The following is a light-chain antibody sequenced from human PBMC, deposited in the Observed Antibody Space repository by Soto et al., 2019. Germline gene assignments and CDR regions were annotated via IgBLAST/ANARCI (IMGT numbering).Light chain of an antibody. V-gene: IGLV1-44*01. Sequence: QSVLTQPPSASGTPGQRVTISCSGSNSNIGSNTVNWYQQLPGTAPKLLIYYDNLRPSGVPERISGSKSGTSASLAISELQSDDEADYYCAAWDDSLNGRVFGTGTKVTVL. CDR1: NSNIGSNT. CDR3: AAWDDSLNGRV. CDR2: YDN. J-gene: IGLJ1*01.